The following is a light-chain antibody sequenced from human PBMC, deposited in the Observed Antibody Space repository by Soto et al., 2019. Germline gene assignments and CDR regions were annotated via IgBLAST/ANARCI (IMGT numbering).Light chain of an antibody. Sequence: DIQMTQSPSSLSASVGDTVTITCRASQSISVHLNWYQQKPGKVPKLLIYAASYLQSGVPSRFSGSGSEKDLALTISSLQTEDFATYYCQKSYITPYTFGQGTKLEIK. CDR1: QSISVH. CDR2: AAS. CDR3: QKSYITPYT. V-gene: IGKV1-39*01. J-gene: IGKJ2*01.